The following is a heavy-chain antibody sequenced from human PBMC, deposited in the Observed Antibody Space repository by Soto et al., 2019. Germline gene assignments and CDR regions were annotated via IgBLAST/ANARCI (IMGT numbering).Heavy chain of an antibody. Sequence: QVQLVQSGAEVKKPGSSVKVSCKASGGTFTYSAVSWVRQAPGQGLEWRGGIIPMFGTPNYAQKFQGRLTISADESTRTVYMELSSVRSEDAAVYYCARRTRRDGYREYWYVDLWGRGTLVTVSS. CDR2: IIPMFGTP. CDR3: ARRTRRDGYREYWYVDL. D-gene: IGHD5-12*01. V-gene: IGHV1-69*01. J-gene: IGHJ2*01. CDR1: GGTFTYSA.